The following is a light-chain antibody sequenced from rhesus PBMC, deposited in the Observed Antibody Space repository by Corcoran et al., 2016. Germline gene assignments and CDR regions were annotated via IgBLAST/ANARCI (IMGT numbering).Light chain of an antibody. Sequence: DIQMTQSPSSLSASVGDTVTITCRASQSISSWLDWYQQKPGKAPKLLIYKSSSLQSGVPSRFSGSGYGTDFTLTISSLQPEDFATYYCLQYSSSPFTFGPGTKLDIK. CDR3: LQYSSSPFT. CDR1: QSISSW. J-gene: IGKJ3*01. V-gene: IGKV1-22*01. CDR2: KSS.